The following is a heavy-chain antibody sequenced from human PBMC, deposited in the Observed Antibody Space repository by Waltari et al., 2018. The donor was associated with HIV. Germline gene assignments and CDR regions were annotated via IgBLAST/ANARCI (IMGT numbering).Heavy chain of an antibody. CDR3: ARMAYCSVDCYSVYYFGL. CDR2: VWFDASKE. D-gene: IGHD2-21*02. Sequence: QVQLVESGGGVVQPGRSLRLSCSTSGFAFSSYGFHWVRQAPGKGLEWVAVVWFDASKEHYAEFVKGRFTIYRDDSKNILHQQMNSLRAEDTALYFCARMAYCSVDCYSVYYFGLWGRGTRVTVSS. J-gene: IGHJ2*01. CDR1: GFAFSSYG. V-gene: IGHV3-33*01.